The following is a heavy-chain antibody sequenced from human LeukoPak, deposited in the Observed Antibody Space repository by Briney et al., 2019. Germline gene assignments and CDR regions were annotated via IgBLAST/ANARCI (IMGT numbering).Heavy chain of an antibody. V-gene: IGHV3-21*01. Sequence: GGSLRLSCAASGLTFSSYSMNWVRQAPGKGLEWGSSISSSSSYIYYADSVKGRFTISRDNAKNSLYLQMNSLRAEDTAVYYCARDLGIAAAGTSGYFDYWGQGTLVTVSS. CDR2: ISSSSSYI. CDR3: ARDLGIAAAGTSGYFDY. CDR1: GLTFSSYS. D-gene: IGHD6-13*01. J-gene: IGHJ4*02.